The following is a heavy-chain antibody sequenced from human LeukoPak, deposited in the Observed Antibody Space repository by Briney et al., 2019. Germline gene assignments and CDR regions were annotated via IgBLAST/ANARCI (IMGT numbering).Heavy chain of an antibody. Sequence: ASVKVSCKASGYTFTSYAMNWVRQAPGQGLEWMGWINTNTGNPTYAQGFTGRFVFSLDTSVSTAYLQISSLKAEDTAVYYCARDGYYGSGSYPNWFDPWGQGTLVTVSS. V-gene: IGHV7-4-1*02. J-gene: IGHJ5*02. CDR1: GYTFTSYA. D-gene: IGHD3-10*01. CDR2: INTNTGNP. CDR3: ARDGYYGSGSYPNWFDP.